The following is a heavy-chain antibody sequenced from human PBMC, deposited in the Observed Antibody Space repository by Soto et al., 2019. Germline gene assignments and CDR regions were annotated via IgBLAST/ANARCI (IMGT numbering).Heavy chain of an antibody. CDR2: IYYSGST. V-gene: IGHV4-31*11. Sequence: SESLALRCAVSGCSISSGGYYWSWIRKHPGKGLEWIGYIYYSGSTYYNPSLKSRVTISVDTSKNQFSLKLSSVTAADTAVYYCARDRLRSAYYYYGMDVWGQGSTVTVSS. CDR1: GCSISSGGYY. D-gene: IGHD2-15*01. J-gene: IGHJ6*01. CDR3: ARDRLRSAYYYYGMDV.